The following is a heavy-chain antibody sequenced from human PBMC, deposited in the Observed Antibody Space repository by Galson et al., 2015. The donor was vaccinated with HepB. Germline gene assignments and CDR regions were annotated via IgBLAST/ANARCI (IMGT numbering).Heavy chain of an antibody. V-gene: IGHV3-33*08. CDR2: IWYDGSNK. J-gene: IGHJ6*02. D-gene: IGHD3-10*01. CDR1: GFTFSSYG. Sequence: SLRLSCAASGFTFSSYGMHWVRQAPGKGLEWVAVIWYDGSNKYYADSVKGRFTISRDNSKNTLYLQMNSLRAEDTAVYYCARDERRPSYGSGSYQPYYYYYYGMDVWGQGTTVTVSS. CDR3: ARDERRPSYGSGSYQPYYYYYYGMDV.